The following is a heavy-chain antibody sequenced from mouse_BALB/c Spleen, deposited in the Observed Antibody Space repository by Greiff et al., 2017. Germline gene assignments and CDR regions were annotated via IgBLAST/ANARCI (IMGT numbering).Heavy chain of an antibody. Sequence: VLLVASGPGLVQPSQCLSITCTASGFSLTSYGVHWVRQSPGKGLEWLGVIWSGGSTDYNAAFISRLSISKDNSKSQVFFNMNSLQANDTAIYYCARCPDDSGSSYDAMDYWGQGTSVTVSS. CDR3: ARCPDDSGSSYDAMDY. CDR2: IWSGGST. CDR1: GFSLTSYG. J-gene: IGHJ4*01. V-gene: IGHV2-2*02. D-gene: IGHD1-1*01.